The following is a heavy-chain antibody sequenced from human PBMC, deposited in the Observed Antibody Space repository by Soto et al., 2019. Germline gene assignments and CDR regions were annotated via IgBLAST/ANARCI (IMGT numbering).Heavy chain of an antibody. Sequence: QVRLEQSGPEVKKTGASVKVSCKASGYTFTSYGISWVRQAPGQGLEWMAWINIYSGDANYAQRFQDRVTMTRDTSTNTVYMEMRRLRSDDTAVYYCARALFYYDNSGLAYWGQGTLVTVSS. CDR1: GYTFTSYG. V-gene: IGHV1-18*01. J-gene: IGHJ4*02. D-gene: IGHD3-22*01. CDR2: INIYSGDA. CDR3: ARALFYYDNSGLAY.